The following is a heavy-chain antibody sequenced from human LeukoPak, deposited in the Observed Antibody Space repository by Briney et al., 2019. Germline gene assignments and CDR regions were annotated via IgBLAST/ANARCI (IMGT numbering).Heavy chain of an antibody. CDR3: ARRENLAYCGGDCYYPQLYFDY. V-gene: IGHV3-53*01. CDR2: IYAGDST. D-gene: IGHD2-21*02. Sequence: GGSLRLSCAASGFTVSNNYMIWVRQAPGKGLEWVSVIYAGDSTYYADSVKGRFTVSRDNSKNTLYLQMNNLRGHDTAVYYCARRENLAYCGGDCYYPQLYFDYWGQGTLVTVSS. CDR1: GFTVSNNY. J-gene: IGHJ4*02.